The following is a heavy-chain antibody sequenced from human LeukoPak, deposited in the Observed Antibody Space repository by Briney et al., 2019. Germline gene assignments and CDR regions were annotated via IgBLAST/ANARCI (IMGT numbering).Heavy chain of an antibody. J-gene: IGHJ4*02. D-gene: IGHD5-24*01. Sequence: SETLSLTCAVSGDSISTSAYYWDWSRQPPGKGLEWIGNIYYSGNTYYSPSLKSRVTLSVETSGNHFSLNLSSVTAADTAVYFCARGKPRNGYNFALWGQGMLVTASS. V-gene: IGHV4-39*02. CDR1: GDSISTSAYY. CDR3: ARGKPRNGYNFAL. CDR2: IYYSGNT.